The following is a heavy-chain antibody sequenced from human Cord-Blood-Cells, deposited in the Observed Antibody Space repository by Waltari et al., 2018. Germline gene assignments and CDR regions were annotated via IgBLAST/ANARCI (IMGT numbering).Heavy chain of an antibody. Sequence: QVQLVQSGAEVKKPGASVKVSCKVSGYTLTELSMRWVRQAPGRGLGWMGGFDTEDGGTIYAQKFQGRVTLTEDTSTDTAYMELSSMRSGDAAVYFCDRDRSLVAARPMWFWGFDYWGQGTLVTVSS. CDR2: FDTEDGGT. CDR3: DRDRSLVAARPMWFWGFDY. D-gene: IGHD6-6*01. J-gene: IGHJ4*02. V-gene: IGHV1-24*01. CDR1: GYTLTELS.